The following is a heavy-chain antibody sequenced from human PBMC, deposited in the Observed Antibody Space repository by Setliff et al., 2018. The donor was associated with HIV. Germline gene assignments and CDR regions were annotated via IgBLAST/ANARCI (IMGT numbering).Heavy chain of an antibody. J-gene: IGHJ5*02. Sequence: SQTLSLTCAVSSASISNYHWSWIRQTPGKGLEWIGSIYTSGTTNYNPSLEGRITTSVDLSKNHFSLNLHSVAAADTAVYYCAIGDEYPGVFQSWGQGKVVTVSS. CDR1: SASISNYH. V-gene: IGHV4-4*09. CDR3: AIGDEYPGVFQS. D-gene: IGHD2-2*01. CDR2: IYTSGTT.